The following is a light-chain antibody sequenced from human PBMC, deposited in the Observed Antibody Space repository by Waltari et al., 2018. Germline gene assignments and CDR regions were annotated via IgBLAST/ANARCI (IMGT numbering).Light chain of an antibody. J-gene: IGKJ1*01. V-gene: IGKV1-33*01. CDR2: RAS. CDR1: QAISNW. CDR3: QQHDNSPGT. Sequence: DIQMTQSPSSLSASVGDRVTITCRASQAISNWLAWYQQKPGKAPKLLIYRASNLETGVPSRVSGSGSWTDFTLTIRSPQPEDIATFYWQQHDNSPGTFGQGTKVEIK.